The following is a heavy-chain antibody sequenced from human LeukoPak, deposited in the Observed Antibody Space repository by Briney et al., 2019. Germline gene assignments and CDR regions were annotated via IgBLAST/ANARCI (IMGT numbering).Heavy chain of an antibody. Sequence: SVKVSCKASGDTFSSYPIRWVRQAPGQGLEWMGGIIPVFGTANYAQKFQGRVTITADESTSTAYMELRSLTSEDTAVYYCARDLGYCSDGDCYLYWGQGTLVTVSS. CDR2: IIPVFGTA. V-gene: IGHV1-69*13. J-gene: IGHJ4*02. CDR1: GDTFSSYP. CDR3: ARDLGYCSDGDCYLY. D-gene: IGHD2-15*01.